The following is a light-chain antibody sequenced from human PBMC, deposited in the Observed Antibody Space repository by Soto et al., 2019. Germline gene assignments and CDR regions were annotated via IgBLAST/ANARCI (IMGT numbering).Light chain of an antibody. V-gene: IGKV1-27*01. J-gene: IGKJ5*01. CDR2: AAS. CDR1: QGIRKT. Sequence: DIQMTQSPSSLSASVGDRVTITCRAIQGIRKTLAWYQQKPGKVLNLLIYAASTLQSGVPSRFSGSASGTDFTLTIGSLQPEDVATYYCQKYNSVPITFGQGTRLEIK. CDR3: QKYNSVPIT.